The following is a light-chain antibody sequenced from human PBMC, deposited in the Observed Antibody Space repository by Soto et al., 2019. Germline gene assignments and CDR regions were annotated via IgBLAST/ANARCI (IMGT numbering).Light chain of an antibody. CDR1: NIGSKN. Sequence: SYELTQPLSVSVALGQTARITCGGNNIGSKNVHWYQQKPGQAPVLVTYRDSNRPSGIPERFSGSNSGNTATLTISRAQAGDEADYYCQVWDSSTARVFGGGTKVTVL. CDR3: QVWDSSTARV. V-gene: IGLV3-9*01. J-gene: IGLJ3*02. CDR2: RDS.